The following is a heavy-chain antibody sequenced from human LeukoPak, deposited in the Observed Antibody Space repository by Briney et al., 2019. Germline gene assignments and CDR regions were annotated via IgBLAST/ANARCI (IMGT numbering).Heavy chain of an antibody. V-gene: IGHV3-NL1*01. CDR3: AHSSGWSGDFDY. Sequence: GGSLRLSCAASGFTFSSYGMHWVRQAPGKGLEWVSVIYSGGSTYYADSVKGRFTISRDNSKNTLYLQMNSLRAEDTAVYYCAHSSGWSGDFDYWGQGTLVTVSS. CDR1: GFTFSSYG. CDR2: IYSGGST. J-gene: IGHJ4*02. D-gene: IGHD6-19*01.